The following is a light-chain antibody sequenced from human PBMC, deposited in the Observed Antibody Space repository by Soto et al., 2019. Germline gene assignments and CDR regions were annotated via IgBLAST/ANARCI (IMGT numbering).Light chain of an antibody. CDR1: KVGNKY. Sequence: SYELTQPPSVSVSPGQTASITCSGDKVGNKYICWYQQKPGQSPVLVIYQDIKRPSGIPERFSGSNSGNTATLTISGTQAMDEADYYCQAWDSSTVVFGGGTKLTVL. CDR3: QAWDSSTVV. J-gene: IGLJ2*01. V-gene: IGLV3-1*01. CDR2: QDI.